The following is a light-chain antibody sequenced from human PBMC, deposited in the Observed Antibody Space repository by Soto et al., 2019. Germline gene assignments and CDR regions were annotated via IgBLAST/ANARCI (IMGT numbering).Light chain of an antibody. Sequence: EIVLTQSPGTLSLSPVARATLSCMASQSVSNNYLAWYQQKPVQAPRLLIYGASNRATGIPDRFSGSGSGTDFTLTISRLEPEDFAVYYCQQYGSSGTFGQGTKVDIK. J-gene: IGKJ1*01. CDR2: GAS. V-gene: IGKV3-20*01. CDR1: QSVSNNY. CDR3: QQYGSSGT.